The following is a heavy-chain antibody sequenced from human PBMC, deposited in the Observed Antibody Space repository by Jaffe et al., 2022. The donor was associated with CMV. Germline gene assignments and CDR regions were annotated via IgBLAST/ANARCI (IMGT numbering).Heavy chain of an antibody. CDR2: ISWDGGST. CDR1: GFTFDDYT. D-gene: IGHD6-6*01. J-gene: IGHJ6*02. Sequence: EVQLVESGGVVVQPGGSLRLSCAASGFTFDDYTMHWVRQAPGKGLEWVSLISWDGGSTYYADSVKGRFTISRDNSKNSLYLQMNSLRTEDTALYYCAKGGQLDYYYYGMDVWGQGTTVTVSS. CDR3: AKGGQLDYYYYGMDV. V-gene: IGHV3-43*01.